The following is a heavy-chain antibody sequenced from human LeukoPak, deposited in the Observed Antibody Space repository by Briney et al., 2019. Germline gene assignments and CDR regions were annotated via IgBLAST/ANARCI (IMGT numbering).Heavy chain of an antibody. V-gene: IGHV4-39*07. CDR1: GGSISSSSYY. CDR2: IYYSGST. D-gene: IGHD4-11*01. J-gene: IGHJ4*02. CDR3: ARASLMTTVTTFDY. Sequence: SETLSLTCTVSGGSISSSSYYWDWIRQPPGKGLEWIGNIYYSGSTYYNPSLKSRVTISVDTSKNQFSLKLSSVTAADTAVYYCARASLMTTVTTFDYWGQETLVTVSS.